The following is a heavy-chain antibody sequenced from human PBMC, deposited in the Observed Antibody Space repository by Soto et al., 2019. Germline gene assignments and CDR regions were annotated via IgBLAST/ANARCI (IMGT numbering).Heavy chain of an antibody. D-gene: IGHD2-2*01. CDR2: IIPIFGTA. CDR1: GGTFTTYT. J-gene: IGHJ6*01. V-gene: IGHV1-69*01. Sequence: QVQLVQSGAEVRNPGSSVKVSCEASGGTFTTYTLSWVRQAPGQGLEWMGAIIPIFGTANYAQQFHGRVTSTADESTGTAYMQLSSLRSEDTAIYYCARDRDPVTKVERYCSSTRCYWDYYYGMDVWGQGTTVTVSS. CDR3: ARDRDPVTKVERYCSSTRCYWDYYYGMDV.